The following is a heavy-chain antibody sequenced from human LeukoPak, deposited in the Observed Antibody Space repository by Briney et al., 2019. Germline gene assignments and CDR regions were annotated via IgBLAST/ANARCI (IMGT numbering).Heavy chain of an antibody. V-gene: IGHV1-69*13. J-gene: IGHJ4*02. Sequence: GASVKVSCKASGYAFTSYYMHWVRQAPGQGLEWMGGIIPIFGTANYAQIFQGRVTITADESTTTAYMELSSLRSEDTAVYYCASSCSSTSCSSDYWGQGTLVTVSS. CDR1: GYAFTSYY. CDR3: ASSCSSTSCSSDY. D-gene: IGHD2-2*01. CDR2: IIPIFGTA.